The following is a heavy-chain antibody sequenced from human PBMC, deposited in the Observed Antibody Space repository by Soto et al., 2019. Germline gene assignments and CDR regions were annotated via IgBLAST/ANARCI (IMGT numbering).Heavy chain of an antibody. J-gene: IGHJ4*02. CDR2: IIPIFGTA. D-gene: IGHD2-15*01. CDR1: GGTFSSYA. CDR3: ARMTGVGAAGGVGGVDY. V-gene: IGHV1-69*01. Sequence: QVQLVQSGAEVKKPGSSVKVSCKASGGTFSSYAISWVRQAPGQGLEWMGGIIPIFGTANYAQKFQGRVTITADEPTSTDYRGLSRLGAEDTAVYYWARMTGVGAAGGVGGVDYWGQGTLVTVSS.